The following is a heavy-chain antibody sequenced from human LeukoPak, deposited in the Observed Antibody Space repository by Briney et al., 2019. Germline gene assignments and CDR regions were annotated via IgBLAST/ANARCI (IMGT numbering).Heavy chain of an antibody. Sequence: PGGSLRLFCAASGFTFSNAWMSWVRQAPGKGLEWVGRIKSKAHGGTTDYAAPVKGRFTISRDDSKNTLYLQMKSLKTEDTAVYYCTTVKEYYYDSSGYPYYFDYWGQGTLVTVSS. V-gene: IGHV3-15*01. CDR2: IKSKAHGGTT. CDR1: GFTFSNAW. J-gene: IGHJ4*02. D-gene: IGHD3-22*01. CDR3: TTVKEYYYDSSGYPYYFDY.